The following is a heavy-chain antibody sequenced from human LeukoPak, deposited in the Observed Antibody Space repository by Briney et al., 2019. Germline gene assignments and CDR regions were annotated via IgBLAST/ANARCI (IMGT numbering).Heavy chain of an antibody. CDR1: GGSISSSSYY. CDR3: ARQDSSGWDLDY. J-gene: IGHJ4*02. Sequence: SETLSLTCTVSGGSISSSSYYWGWIRQPPGKGLEWVGSIYYSGSTYYNPSLKSRVTISVDTSKNQFSLKLSSVTAADTAVYYCARQDSSGWDLDYWGQGTLVTVSS. D-gene: IGHD6-19*01. CDR2: IYYSGST. V-gene: IGHV4-39*01.